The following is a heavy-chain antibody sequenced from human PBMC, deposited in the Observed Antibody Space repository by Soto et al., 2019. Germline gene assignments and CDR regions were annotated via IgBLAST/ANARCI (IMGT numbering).Heavy chain of an antibody. D-gene: IGHD4-17*01. V-gene: IGHV3-30*18. J-gene: IGHJ5*01. CDR1: GFTFSSYG. Sequence: GGSLRLSCAASGFTFSSYGMHWVRQAPGKGLEWVAVISYDGSNKYYADSVKGRFTISRDNSKNTLYLQMNSLRAEDTAVYYCAKDAYGGKYNWFDYWGQGTLVTVSS. CDR2: ISYDGSNK. CDR3: AKDAYGGKYNWFDY.